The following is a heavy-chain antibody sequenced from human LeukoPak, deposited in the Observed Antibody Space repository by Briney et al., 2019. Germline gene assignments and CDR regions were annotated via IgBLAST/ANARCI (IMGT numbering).Heavy chain of an antibody. Sequence: GGSLRLSCAASGFTFSSYAMHWVRQAPGKGLEWVAVISYDGSNKYYADSVKGRFTISRDNSKNTLYLQMNSLRAEDTAVYYCASITGTREWGQGTLVTVSS. V-gene: IGHV3-30-3*01. CDR1: GFTFSSYA. CDR3: ASITGTRE. J-gene: IGHJ4*02. D-gene: IGHD1-7*01. CDR2: ISYDGSNK.